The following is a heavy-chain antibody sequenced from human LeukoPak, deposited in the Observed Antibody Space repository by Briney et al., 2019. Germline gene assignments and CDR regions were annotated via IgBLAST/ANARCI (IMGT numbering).Heavy chain of an antibody. V-gene: IGHV3-74*01. CDR3: ARDQVGATFDY. J-gene: IGHJ4*02. D-gene: IGHD1-26*01. CDR1: GFTFSSYW. CDR2: INSDGSST. Sequence: GGSLRLSCAASGFTFSSYWMHWVRQAPGKGLVWVSRINSDGSSTNCADSVKGRFTISRDNAKNTLHLQMNSLRAEDTAVYYCARDQVGATFDYWGQGTLVTVSS.